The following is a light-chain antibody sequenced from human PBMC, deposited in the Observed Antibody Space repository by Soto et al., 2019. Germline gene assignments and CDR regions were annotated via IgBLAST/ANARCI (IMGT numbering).Light chain of an antibody. Sequence: DIQMTQSPSTLSGSVGDRVTITCRASPTISSWLAWYQQKPGKAPKLLIYKASTLKSGVPSRFSGSGSGTEFTLTISSLQPDDFATYYCQHYNSYSEAFCQGTKVELK. CDR2: KAS. CDR3: QHYNSYSEA. CDR1: PTISSW. V-gene: IGKV1-5*03. J-gene: IGKJ1*01.